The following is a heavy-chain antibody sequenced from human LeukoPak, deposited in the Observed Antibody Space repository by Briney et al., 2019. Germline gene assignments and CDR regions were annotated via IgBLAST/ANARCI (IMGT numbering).Heavy chain of an antibody. D-gene: IGHD5-12*01. V-gene: IGHV4-59*01. CDR3: ARVAKGLVDY. CDR2: TYYSGST. Sequence: SETLSLTCTVSGGSISSYYWSWIRQPPGKGLEWIGYTYYSGSTNYNPSLKSRVTISVDTSKNQFSLKLSSVTAADTAVYYCARVAKGLVDYWGQGTLVTVSS. J-gene: IGHJ4*02. CDR1: GGSISSYY.